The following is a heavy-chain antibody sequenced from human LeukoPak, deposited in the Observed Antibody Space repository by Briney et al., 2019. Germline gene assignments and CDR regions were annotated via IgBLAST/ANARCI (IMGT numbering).Heavy chain of an antibody. D-gene: IGHD1-26*01. J-gene: IGHJ6*02. CDR1: GGSFSGYY. V-gene: IGHV4-34*01. Sequence: SETLSLTCAVYGGSFSGYYWSWIRQPPGKGLEWIGEINHSGSTNYNPSLKSRVTISVDTSKNQFSLKLSSVTAADTAVYYCARAAAGGSYHFYYYYGMDVWGQGTTVTVSS. CDR2: INHSGST. CDR3: ARAAAGGSYHFYYYYGMDV.